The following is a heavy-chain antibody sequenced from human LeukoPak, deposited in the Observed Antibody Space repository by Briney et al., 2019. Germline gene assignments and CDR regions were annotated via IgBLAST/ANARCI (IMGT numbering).Heavy chain of an antibody. CDR3: AKDRETAMKTFDY. J-gene: IGHJ4*02. Sequence: PRGPPRLPCAPSGFPFSRYGMHWVRQAPAKGLACVAFIRYDGTNEYYADSVKGRFTISRDNSKNTLYLQMNSLRAEDTAVYYCAKDRETAMKTFDYWGQGALVTVSS. CDR2: IRYDGTNE. V-gene: IGHV3-30*02. CDR1: GFPFSRYG.